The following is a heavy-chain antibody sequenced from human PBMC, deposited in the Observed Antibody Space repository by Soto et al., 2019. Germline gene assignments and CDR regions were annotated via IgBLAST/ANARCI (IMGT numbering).Heavy chain of an antibody. CDR1: GFTVSSNY. J-gene: IGHJ6*02. Sequence: EVQLVESGGGLVQPGGSPRLSCAASGFTVSSNYMSWVRQAPGKGLEWVSVIYSGGSTYYADSVKGRFTISRHNSNNTLYLQMNSLRAEDTAVYYCATGYCSSTSCYKETRYYGMDVWGQGTTVTVSS. CDR3: ATGYCSSTSCYKETRYYGMDV. D-gene: IGHD2-2*02. V-gene: IGHV3-53*04. CDR2: IYSGGST.